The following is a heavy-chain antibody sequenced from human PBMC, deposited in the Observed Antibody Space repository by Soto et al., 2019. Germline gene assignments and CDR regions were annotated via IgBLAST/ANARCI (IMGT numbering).Heavy chain of an antibody. D-gene: IGHD5-12*01. V-gene: IGHV4-61*08. Sequence: SETLSLTCTVSGGSISSGGYYWSWIRQPPGKGLEWIGYIYYSGSTNYNPSLKSRVTISVDTSKNQFSLKLSSVTAADTAVYYCARARGYSGYDRWYFDYWGQGTLVTVSS. CDR2: IYYSGST. J-gene: IGHJ4*02. CDR3: ARARGYSGYDRWYFDY. CDR1: GGSISSGGYY.